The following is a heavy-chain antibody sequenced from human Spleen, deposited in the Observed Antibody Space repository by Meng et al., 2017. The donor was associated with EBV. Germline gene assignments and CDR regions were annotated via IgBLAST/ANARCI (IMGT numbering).Heavy chain of an antibody. J-gene: IGHJ4*02. D-gene: IGHD3-22*01. V-gene: IGHV2-5*02. CDR2: VYWDDEK. CDR3: AHSSVDYPFDY. Sequence: QITLKESGPTLVNSTQTLTLTCTFSGFSLTTSGLGVGGIRQSPGKALEWLALVYWDDEKRYNPSLESRLTITKDTSKKQVVLTMTNMDPVDTATYFCAHSSVDYPFDYWGPGTMVTVSS. CDR1: GFSLTTSGLG.